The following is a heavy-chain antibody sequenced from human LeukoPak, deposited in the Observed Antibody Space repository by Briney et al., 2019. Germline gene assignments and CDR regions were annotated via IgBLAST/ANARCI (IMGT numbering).Heavy chain of an antibody. V-gene: IGHV1-2*02. Sequence: TSVKVSCKASGYTFTDYYMHWVRQAPGQGLEWMGWIVTNNGGTNYAQNFKGRVTMTRDTSVSTAYVEVSDLKSDDTAVYYCARGGPHHGFDIWAQGTMVTVSS. J-gene: IGHJ3*02. CDR3: ARGGPHHGFDI. CDR1: GYTFTDYY. CDR2: IVTNNGGT.